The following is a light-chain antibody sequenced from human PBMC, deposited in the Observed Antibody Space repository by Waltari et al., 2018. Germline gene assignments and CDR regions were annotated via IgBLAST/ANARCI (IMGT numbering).Light chain of an antibody. CDR1: SRDVGNYKR. CDR2: AVS. Sequence: QSALTQPASVSGSPGQSITISCTGTSRDVGNYKRVPWYQQHPGKAPKLMIYAVSKRPSWVSDRFSGSKSGDMASLTISGLQPEDEAEYFCSSYAGSSKGVFGGGTKVTVL. CDR3: SSYAGSSKGV. V-gene: IGLV2-23*02. J-gene: IGLJ2*01.